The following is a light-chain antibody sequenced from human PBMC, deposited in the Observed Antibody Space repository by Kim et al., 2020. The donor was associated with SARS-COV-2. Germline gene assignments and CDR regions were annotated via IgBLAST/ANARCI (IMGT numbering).Light chain of an antibody. CDR1: QSVNSRY. V-gene: IGKV3-20*01. J-gene: IGKJ2*01. CDR2: GAS. Sequence: EIVLTQSPGTLSLSPGERATLSCRASQSVNSRYLAWYQVKPGQAPRLLIFGASSWATGVPDRFSGSGSGTDFTLTISSLEPEDFAVYYCQQYATLPYTFGQGSKLAI. CDR3: QQYATLPYT.